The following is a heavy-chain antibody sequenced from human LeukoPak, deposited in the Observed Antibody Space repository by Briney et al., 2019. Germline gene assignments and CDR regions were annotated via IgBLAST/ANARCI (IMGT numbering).Heavy chain of an antibody. J-gene: IGHJ6*03. CDR2: IYYSGST. CDR1: GGSISSSSYY. CDR3: ARGVRDDYVWGSYRNYYYYMDV. V-gene: IGHV4-39*07. D-gene: IGHD3-16*02. Sequence: SSETLSLTCTVSGGSISSSSYYWGWIRQPPGKGLEWIGSIYYSGSTYYNPSLKSRVTISVDTSKNQFSLKLSSVTAADTAVYYCARGVRDDYVWGSYRNYYYYMDVWGKGTTVTVSS.